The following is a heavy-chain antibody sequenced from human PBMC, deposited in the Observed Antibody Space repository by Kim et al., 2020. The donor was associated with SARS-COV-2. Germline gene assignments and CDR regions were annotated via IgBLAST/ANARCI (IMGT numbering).Heavy chain of an antibody. V-gene: IGHV3-7*01. CDR1: GFSFSNYW. CDR2: INLDGSEK. Sequence: GGSLRLSYAASGFSFSNYWMSWVRQAPGKGLEWVANINLDGSEKYYGDSVKGRFTISRDNAKNSLYLQMNSLRAEDTAVYYCTREAGATFDMWGQGTMVT. J-gene: IGHJ3*02. D-gene: IGHD6-19*01. CDR3: TREAGATFDM.